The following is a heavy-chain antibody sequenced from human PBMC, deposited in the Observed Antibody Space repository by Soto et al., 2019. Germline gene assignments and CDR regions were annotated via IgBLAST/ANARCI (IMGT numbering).Heavy chain of an antibody. CDR2: ISAYNGNT. V-gene: IGHV1-18*01. D-gene: IGHD6-19*01. Sequence: ASVKVSCQASGYTFTGYGISWVRQAPGQGLEWMGWISAYNGNTNYAQKLQGRVTMTTDTSTSTAYMELRSLRSDDTAVYYCARVFGRAVAGTFEDWFDPWGQGTLVTVSS. CDR3: ARVFGRAVAGTFEDWFDP. CDR1: GYTFTGYG. J-gene: IGHJ5*02.